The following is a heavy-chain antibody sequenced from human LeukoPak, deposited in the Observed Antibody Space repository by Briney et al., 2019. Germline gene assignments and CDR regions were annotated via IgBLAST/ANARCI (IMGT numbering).Heavy chain of an antibody. CDR3: AFYDFWSGSVGGY. J-gene: IGHJ4*02. Sequence: GGSLRLSCAASGFTFSSYSMNWVRQAPGKGLEWVSSISSISSYIYYADTVKGRFTISRDNAKNSLYLQMNSLRAEDTAVYYCAFYDFWSGSVGGYWGQGTLVTVSS. D-gene: IGHD3-3*01. V-gene: IGHV3-21*01. CDR2: ISSISSYI. CDR1: GFTFSSYS.